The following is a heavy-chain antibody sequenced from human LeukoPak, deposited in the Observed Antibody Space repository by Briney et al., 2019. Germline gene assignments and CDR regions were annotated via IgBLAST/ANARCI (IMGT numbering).Heavy chain of an antibody. Sequence: PGGSLRLSCAASGFTFSSYWMSWVRQAPGMGLEWVANIKQDGSEKYYVDSVKGRFTISRDNAKNSLYLQMNSLRAEDTAVYYCARVDYSDAFDIWGQGTMVTVSS. J-gene: IGHJ3*02. CDR3: ARVDYSDAFDI. CDR1: GFTFSSYW. D-gene: IGHD3-10*01. CDR2: IKQDGSEK. V-gene: IGHV3-7*01.